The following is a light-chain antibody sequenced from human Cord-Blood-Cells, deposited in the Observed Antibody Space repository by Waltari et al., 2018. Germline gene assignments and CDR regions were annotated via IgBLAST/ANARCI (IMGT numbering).Light chain of an antibody. Sequence: EIALTQSPVTLSLSPGERATLSCRASQSVSSSYLAWYQQKPGQPPRLLIYGASSRATGIPDRFSGSGSGTDFTLTISRLEPEDFAVYYCQQYGSSYTFGQGTKLEIK. CDR1: QSVSSSY. CDR2: GAS. V-gene: IGKV3-20*01. J-gene: IGKJ2*01. CDR3: QQYGSSYT.